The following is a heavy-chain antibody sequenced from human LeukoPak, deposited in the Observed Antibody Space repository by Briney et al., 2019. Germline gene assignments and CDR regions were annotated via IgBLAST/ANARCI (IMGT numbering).Heavy chain of an antibody. Sequence: SETLSLTCAVSGYSISSGYYWGWIRQPPGKGLEWIGSIYHSGSTYYNPSLKSRVTISVDTSKNQFSLKLSSVTAADTAVYYCASVDTANIVVFDYWGQGTLVTVSS. CDR1: GYSISSGYY. CDR3: ASVDTANIVVFDY. J-gene: IGHJ4*02. D-gene: IGHD5-18*01. V-gene: IGHV4-38-2*01. CDR2: IYHSGST.